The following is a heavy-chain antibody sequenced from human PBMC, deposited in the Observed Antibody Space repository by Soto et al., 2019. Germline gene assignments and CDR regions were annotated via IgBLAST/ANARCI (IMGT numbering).Heavy chain of an antibody. D-gene: IGHD3-22*01. J-gene: IGHJ5*02. V-gene: IGHV4-38-2*01. CDR2: IYHSGST. CDR1: GYSISSGYY. CDR3: AGSSPYYYDSSGPWAGNWFDP. Sequence: PSETLSLTCAVSGYSISSGYYWGWIRQPPGKGLEWIGSIYHSGSTYYNPSLKSRVTISVDTSKNQFSLKLSSVTAADTAVYYCAGSSPYYYDSSGPWAGNWFDPWGQGXLVTVYS.